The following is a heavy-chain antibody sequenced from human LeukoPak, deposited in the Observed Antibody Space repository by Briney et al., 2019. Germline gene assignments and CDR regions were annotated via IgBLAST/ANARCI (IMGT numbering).Heavy chain of an antibody. CDR3: ASLGGSSSGWYKH. J-gene: IGHJ4*02. Sequence: SETLSLTCTVSGGSIGNHYWSWIRQPPGKGLKWMGYIYNSGSTNDNPFLNSGVAISVATSKNQFSLKLSSVTAADTAVYYCASLGGSSSGWYKHWGQGTLVTVSP. CDR1: GGSIGNHY. V-gene: IGHV4-59*11. D-gene: IGHD6-19*01. CDR2: IYNSGST.